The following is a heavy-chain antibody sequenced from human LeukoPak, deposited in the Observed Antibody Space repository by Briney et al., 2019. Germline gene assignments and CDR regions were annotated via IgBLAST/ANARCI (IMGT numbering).Heavy chain of an antibody. Sequence: GGSLRLSCAASGFTFSSYSMNWVRQAPGKGLEWVSYISSSSSTIYYADSVKGRCTISRDNAKNSLYLQMNSLRAEDTAVYYCARVKPYCSGGSCYYGYYYYGMDVWGQGTTVTVSS. CDR3: ARVKPYCSGGSCYYGYYYYGMDV. CDR1: GFTFSSYS. D-gene: IGHD2-15*01. CDR2: ISSSSSTI. V-gene: IGHV3-48*01. J-gene: IGHJ6*02.